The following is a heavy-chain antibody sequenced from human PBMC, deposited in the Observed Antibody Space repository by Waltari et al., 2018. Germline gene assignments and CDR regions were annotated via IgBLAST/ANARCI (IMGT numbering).Heavy chain of an antibody. CDR3: ARVPSSTEQAAYYYGMDV. V-gene: IGHV1-69*01. J-gene: IGHJ6*02. Sequence: QVQLVQSGAEVKKPGSSVKVSCKASGGTFSSYAISWVRQAPGPGLEWMGGITPIFGTANYAQKVQGRFTFTADESTSTAYMELSSLRSEDTAVYYCARVPSSTEQAAYYYGMDVWGQGTTVTVSS. D-gene: IGHD6-13*01. CDR1: GGTFSSYA. CDR2: ITPIFGTA.